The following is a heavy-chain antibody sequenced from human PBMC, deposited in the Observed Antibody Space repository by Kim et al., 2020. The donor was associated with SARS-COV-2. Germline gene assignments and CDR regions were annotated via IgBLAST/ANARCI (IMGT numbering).Heavy chain of an antibody. J-gene: IGHJ4*01. CDR3: ARDQSAGYSSSWNDY. CDR1: GFTFSSYA. CDR2: ISSDGSTK. D-gene: IGHD6-13*01. V-gene: IGHV3-33*05. Sequence: GGSLRLSCAASGFTFSSYAMHWVRQAPGKGLEWVAAISSDGSTKYYADSVKGRFTISRDNSKNTLYLQMNSLRAEDTAVYYCARDQSAGYSSSWNDYWG.